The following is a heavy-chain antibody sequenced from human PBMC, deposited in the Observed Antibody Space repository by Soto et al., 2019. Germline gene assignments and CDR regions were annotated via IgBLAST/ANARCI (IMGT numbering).Heavy chain of an antibody. CDR1: GFSLSTSGVG. Sequence: QITLKESGPTLVKPTQTLTLTCTFSGFSLSTSGVGVGWIRQPPGKALEWLALIYWYDDKRYIPSLRSRLTINKDTSKNQVVLTMTNMDPVDTATYYCIQSRCGGDCLQSYASHYYYGMDVWGQGTTVTVSS. D-gene: IGHD2-21*02. CDR3: IQSRCGGDCLQSYASHYYYGMDV. CDR2: IYWYDDK. J-gene: IGHJ6*02. V-gene: IGHV2-5*01.